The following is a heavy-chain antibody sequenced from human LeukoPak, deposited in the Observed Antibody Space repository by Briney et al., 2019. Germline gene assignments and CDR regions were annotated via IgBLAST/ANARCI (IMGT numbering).Heavy chain of an antibody. CDR2: INPNSGGT. V-gene: IGHV1-2*02. Sequence: ASVKVSCKASGYTFTGYYMHWVRQAPGQGLEWMGWINPNSGGTNYAQKFRGRATMTRDTSISTAYMELSRLRSDDTAVYYCAREQQWLVPTTGGDNWFDPWGQGTLVTVSS. D-gene: IGHD6-19*01. CDR1: GYTFTGYY. J-gene: IGHJ5*02. CDR3: AREQQWLVPTTGGDNWFDP.